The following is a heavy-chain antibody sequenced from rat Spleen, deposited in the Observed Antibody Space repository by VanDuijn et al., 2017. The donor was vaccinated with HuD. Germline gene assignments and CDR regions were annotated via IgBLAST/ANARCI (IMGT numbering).Heavy chain of an antibody. J-gene: IGHJ3*01. CDR3: TRLYYSNWFAY. CDR1: GFTFSDNY. V-gene: IGHV5-29*01. CDR2: ISHDGSST. Sequence: EVQLVEYDGGLVQPGRSLKLTCAVSGFTFSDNYMAWVRQARTKGLEWVATISHDGSSTYYRDPETGRFTISRDNAKSTLYLQIDSPRSEDTATYYCTRLYYSNWFAYWGQGTLVTVSS. D-gene: IGHD1-1*01.